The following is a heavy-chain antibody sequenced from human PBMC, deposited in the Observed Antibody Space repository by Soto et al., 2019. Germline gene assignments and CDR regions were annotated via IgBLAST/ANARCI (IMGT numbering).Heavy chain of an antibody. CDR1: GFTFSSYA. J-gene: IGHJ4*02. D-gene: IGHD6-19*01. V-gene: IGHV3-30*18. CDR3: AKYSCGGSSGWCRLFSRLADY. Sequence: QVQLVESGGGVVQPGRSLRLSCAASGFTFSSYAMHWVRQAPGKGLEWVAVIADEGRNKYYADSVKGRFTISRDNSKNTQYLQMNGLRAVDTAVYYCAKYSCGGSSGWCRLFSRLADYWGQGTLVTVSS. CDR2: IADEGRNK.